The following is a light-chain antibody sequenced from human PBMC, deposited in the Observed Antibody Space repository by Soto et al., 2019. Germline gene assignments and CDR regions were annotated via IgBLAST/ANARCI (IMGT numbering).Light chain of an antibody. V-gene: IGKV1-5*03. J-gene: IGKJ1*01. CDR2: KAS. Sequence: DIQMTQSPSTLSASVGDRVTITCRASQSISTWLAWYQQKPGKAPRLLIYKASSLQSGVPSRFSGSGSGTEFTLTIRSLQADDFATYYCQQYHSHSRTFGQGTKVEVK. CDR3: QQYHSHSRT. CDR1: QSISTW.